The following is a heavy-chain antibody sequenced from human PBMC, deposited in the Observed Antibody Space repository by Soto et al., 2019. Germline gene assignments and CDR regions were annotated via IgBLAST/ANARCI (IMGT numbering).Heavy chain of an antibody. D-gene: IGHD6-19*01. CDR3: ARDWNSGWLDY. J-gene: IGHJ4*02. V-gene: IGHV3-33*01. CDR2: IWYDGSNK. Sequence: GGSLRLSCAASGFTFSSYGMHWVRQAPGKGLEWVAVIWYDGSNKYYADSVKGRFTISRDNSKNTLYLQMNSLRAEDTAVYYCARDWNSGWLDYWGQGTLVTVSS. CDR1: GFTFSSYG.